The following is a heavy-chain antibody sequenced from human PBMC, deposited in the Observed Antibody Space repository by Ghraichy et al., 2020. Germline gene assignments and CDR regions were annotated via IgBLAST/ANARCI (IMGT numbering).Heavy chain of an antibody. D-gene: IGHD3-16*02. CDR2: ISSSGSTI. CDR1: GFTFSSYE. CDR3: ARVMEGYDYIWGSYRYYDY. Sequence: GGSLRLSCAASGFTFSSYEMNWVRQAPGKGLEWVSYISSSGSTIYYADSVKGRFTISRDNAKNSLYLQMNSLRAEDTAVYYCARVMEGYDYIWGSYRYYDYWGQGTLVTVSS. V-gene: IGHV3-48*03. J-gene: IGHJ4*02.